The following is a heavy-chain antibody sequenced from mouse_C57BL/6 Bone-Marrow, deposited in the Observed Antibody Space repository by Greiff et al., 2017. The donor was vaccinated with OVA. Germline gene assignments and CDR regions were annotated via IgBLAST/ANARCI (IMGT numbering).Heavy chain of an antibody. J-gene: IGHJ3*01. D-gene: IGHD2-5*01. CDR3: GGPYSNFSWFAY. V-gene: IGHV1-4*01. Sequence: QVQLKQSGAELARPGASVKMSCKASGYTFTSYTMHWVKQRPGQGLEWIGYINPSSGYTKYNQKFKDKATLTADKSSSTAYMQLSSLTSEDSAVYYCGGPYSNFSWFAYWGQGTLVTVSA. CDR1: GYTFTSYT. CDR2: INPSSGYT.